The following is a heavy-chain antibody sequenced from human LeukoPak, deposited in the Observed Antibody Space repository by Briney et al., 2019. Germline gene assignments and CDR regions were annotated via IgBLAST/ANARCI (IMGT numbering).Heavy chain of an antibody. CDR3: ARDQKATMVRGVIGGMDV. CDR2: INHSGST. V-gene: IGHV4-34*01. Sequence: SETLSLTCAVYGGSFSGYYWSWIRQPPGKGLEWIGEINHSGSTNYNPSLKSRVTMSVDTSKNQFSLKLSSVTAADTAVYYCARDQKATMVRGVIGGMDVWGQGTTVTVSS. J-gene: IGHJ6*02. CDR1: GGSFSGYY. D-gene: IGHD3-10*01.